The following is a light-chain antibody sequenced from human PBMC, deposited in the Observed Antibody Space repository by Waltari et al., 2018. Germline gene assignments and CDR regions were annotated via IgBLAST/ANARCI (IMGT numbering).Light chain of an antibody. V-gene: IGKV3-11*01. CDR2: YAT. J-gene: IGKJ2*01. CDR1: HRVSTY. CDR3: QQRTTWPVMYT. Sequence: DIVLTHSPATLSLSPGDRATLSCRASHRVSTYLAWYQQKPVQAPSLLIYYATNRATDIPARFSGSGSGTDFTLNISSLEPEDFAVYYCQQRTTWPVMYTFGQGTKVEIK.